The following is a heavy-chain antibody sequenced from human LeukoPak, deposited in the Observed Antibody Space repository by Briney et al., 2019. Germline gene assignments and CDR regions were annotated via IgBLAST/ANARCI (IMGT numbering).Heavy chain of an antibody. Sequence: GGSLRLSCAASGFTVSSNYMSWVRQAPGKGLEWVSVIYSGGSTYYADSVKGRFTISRDNSKNTLYLQMNSLRAEDTAVYYCARLHYYDSSGSFDYWGQGTLVTVSS. CDR2: IYSGGST. CDR1: GFTVSSNY. J-gene: IGHJ4*02. CDR3: ARLHYYDSSGSFDY. D-gene: IGHD3-22*01. V-gene: IGHV3-53*01.